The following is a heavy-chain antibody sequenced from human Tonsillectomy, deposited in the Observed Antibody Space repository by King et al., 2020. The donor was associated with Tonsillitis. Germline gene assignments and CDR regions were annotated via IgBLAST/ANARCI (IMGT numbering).Heavy chain of an antibody. V-gene: IGHV3-23*04. J-gene: IGHJ4*02. CDR3: AILQVVVVTSFSED. CDR1: GFTFSSYA. Sequence: VQLVESGGGLVQPGGSLRLSCAASGFTFSSYAMSWVRQAPGKGLEWVSTISSSGTTTYYADSVKGRFTISRDNAKNTLYLQMDSLRAEDTAVYYCAILQVVVVTSFSEDWGQGTLVTVSS. D-gene: IGHD3-22*01. CDR2: ISSSGTTT.